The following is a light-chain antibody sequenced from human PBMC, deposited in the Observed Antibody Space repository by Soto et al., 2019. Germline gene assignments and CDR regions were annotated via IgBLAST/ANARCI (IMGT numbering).Light chain of an antibody. Sequence: AIRMTQSPSSFSASTGDRVTITCRASQGISSYLAWYQQKPGKAPKLLIYAASTLQSGVPSWFSGSGSGTDFTLTISCLQSEDCATYYRQQYYSYPLTFGQGTKVEIK. CDR2: AAS. CDR3: QQYYSYPLT. CDR1: QGISSY. J-gene: IGKJ1*01. V-gene: IGKV1-8*01.